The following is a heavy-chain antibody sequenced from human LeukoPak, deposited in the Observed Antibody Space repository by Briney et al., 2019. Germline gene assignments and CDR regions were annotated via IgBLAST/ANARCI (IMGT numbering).Heavy chain of an antibody. Sequence: GGSLRLSCATSGFTFSSYSINWVRQAPGKGLEWVSSISSRSSYIYYADSVKGRFTISRDNAKNSLYLQMNSLRTEDTAVYYCARDPSSRVTGDFWGQGTLVTVSS. CDR1: GFTFSSYS. CDR3: ARDPSSRVTGDF. D-gene: IGHD3-10*01. CDR2: ISSRSSYI. V-gene: IGHV3-21*01. J-gene: IGHJ4*02.